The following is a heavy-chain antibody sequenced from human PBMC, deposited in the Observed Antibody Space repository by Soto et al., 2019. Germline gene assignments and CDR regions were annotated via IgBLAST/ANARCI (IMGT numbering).Heavy chain of an antibody. CDR3: TTVTTSSVFDY. CDR2: INPDGSET. V-gene: IGHV3-7*05. Sequence: EVQLVESGGGLVQPGGSLRLSCAASGFTFSSYSMTWVRQAPGKGLEWVGNINPDGSETHYVDSVKGRFTISRGNPENSLYLQMNSLRVEDTAVYYCTTVTTSSVFDYWGQGNLVTVSS. CDR1: GFTFSSYS. J-gene: IGHJ4*02. D-gene: IGHD4-17*01.